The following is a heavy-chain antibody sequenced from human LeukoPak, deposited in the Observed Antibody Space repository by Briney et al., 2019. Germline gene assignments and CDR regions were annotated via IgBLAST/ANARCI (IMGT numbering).Heavy chain of an antibody. D-gene: IGHD3-10*01. CDR3: ARGATYYYGSGSYVDY. CDR1: GSTFSSYA. V-gene: IGHV3-64*01. Sequence: GGSLRLSCAASGSTFSSYAMHWVRQAPGKGLEYVSAISSNGGSTYYANSVKGRFTISRDNSKNTLYLQMGSLRAEDMAVYYCARGATYYYGSGSYVDYWGQGTLVTVSS. J-gene: IGHJ4*02. CDR2: ISSNGGST.